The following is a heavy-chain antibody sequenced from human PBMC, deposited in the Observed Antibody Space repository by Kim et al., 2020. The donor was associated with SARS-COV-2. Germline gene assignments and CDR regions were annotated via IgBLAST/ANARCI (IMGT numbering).Heavy chain of an antibody. CDR2: T. CDR3: ARDMDPTVFDY. Sequence: TTYADSVKGRFTISRDNTRKTLYLQMNSLRAEDTAVYYCARDMDPTVFDYWGQGTLVTVSS. J-gene: IGHJ4*02. V-gene: IGHV3-74*01. D-gene: IGHD4-4*01.